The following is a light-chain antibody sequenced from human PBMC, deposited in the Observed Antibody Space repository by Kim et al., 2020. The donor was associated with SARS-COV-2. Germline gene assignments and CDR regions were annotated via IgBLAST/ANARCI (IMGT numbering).Light chain of an antibody. CDR2: DKN. CDR3: NSRDSRANPWV. J-gene: IGLJ3*02. CDR1: SLRTYY. Sequence: ALGQTVRITCQGDSLRTYYASWYQHQPGQAPILVIYDKNNRPSGIPDRFSGSSSGNTASLTITGAQAEDEADYYCNSRDSRANPWVFGGGTKLTVL. V-gene: IGLV3-19*01.